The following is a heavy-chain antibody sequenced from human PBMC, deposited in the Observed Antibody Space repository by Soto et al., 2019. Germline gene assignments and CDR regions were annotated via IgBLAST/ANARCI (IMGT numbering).Heavy chain of an antibody. Sequence: EVQLVESGGGLVQPGGSLRLSCAASGLTVSNNYMSWVRQAPGKGLEWVSVIYSGGNTYYADSVKGRFTSSRDSSKNTLYLQMNSLRAEDTAVYYCTRIYQWGQGTRVTVSS. CDR3: TRIYQ. D-gene: IGHD2-2*01. CDR2: IYSGGNT. V-gene: IGHV3-66*01. J-gene: IGHJ1*01. CDR1: GLTVSNNY.